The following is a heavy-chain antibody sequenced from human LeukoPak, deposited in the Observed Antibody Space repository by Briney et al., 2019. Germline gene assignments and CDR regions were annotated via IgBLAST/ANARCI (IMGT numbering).Heavy chain of an antibody. CDR3: ATVAGFWGGGPYYFDY. CDR1: GYTLTELS. D-gene: IGHD7-27*01. Sequence: GASVKVSCKVSGYTLTELSMHWVRQAPGKGLEWMGGFDPEDGETIYAQKFQGRATMTEDTSTDTAYMELSSLRSEDTAVYYCATVAGFWGGGPYYFDYWGQGTLVTVSS. V-gene: IGHV1-24*01. CDR2: FDPEDGET. J-gene: IGHJ4*02.